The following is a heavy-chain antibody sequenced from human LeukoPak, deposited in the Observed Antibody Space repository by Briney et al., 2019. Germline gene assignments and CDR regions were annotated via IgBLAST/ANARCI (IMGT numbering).Heavy chain of an antibody. J-gene: IGHJ4*02. CDR1: AYNFTTYW. CDR2: IYPADSDT. CDR3: ARARVYSTSSAPKGFDF. V-gene: IGHV5-51*01. Sequence: GESLKISCKGSAYNFTTYWIAWVRQMPGRGLEWMGIIYPADSDTRYSPSFQGQVTISADKSISTAYLQWSSLKASDTATYYCARARVYSTSSAPKGFDFWGQGTLVTVSS. D-gene: IGHD6-6*01.